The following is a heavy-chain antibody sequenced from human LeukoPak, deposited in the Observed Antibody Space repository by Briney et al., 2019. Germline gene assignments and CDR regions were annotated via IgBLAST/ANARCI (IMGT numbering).Heavy chain of an antibody. CDR3: ARDVGPDTAMVTGN. J-gene: IGHJ4*02. D-gene: IGHD5-18*01. Sequence: ASVKVSCKASGYTFTGYYMHWVRQAPGLGLEWMGWINPNSGGTNYAQKFQGRVTMTRDTSISTAYMELSRLRSDDTAVYYCARDVGPDTAMVTGNWGQGTLVTVSS. CDR2: INPNSGGT. V-gene: IGHV1-2*02. CDR1: GYTFTGYY.